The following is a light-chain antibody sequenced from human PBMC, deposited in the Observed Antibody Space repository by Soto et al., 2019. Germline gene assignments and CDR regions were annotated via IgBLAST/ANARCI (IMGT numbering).Light chain of an antibody. Sequence: DIQMTQSPSTLYASVGDRVTITCRASQSIGASLAWFQQKPGKAPNLLIYKAASLESGVPSRFSGSGSGTEFTITISTLQPDDFATYYCHQYNSSPLTFGGGTKVEIK. J-gene: IGKJ4*01. V-gene: IGKV1-5*03. CDR3: HQYNSSPLT. CDR2: KAA. CDR1: QSIGAS.